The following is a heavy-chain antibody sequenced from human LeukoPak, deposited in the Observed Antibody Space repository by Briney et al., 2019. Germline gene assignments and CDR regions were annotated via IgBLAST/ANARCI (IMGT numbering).Heavy chain of an antibody. V-gene: IGHV4-31*03. CDR3: AREKSSGWYL. Sequence: SETLSLTCTVSGGSISSGGYYWSWIRQHPGKGLEWIGYIYYSGSTYYNPSLKSRVTISVDTSKNQFSLKLSSVTAADTAVYYCAREKSSGWYLWGQGTLVTVSS. CDR1: GGSISSGGYY. D-gene: IGHD6-19*01. J-gene: IGHJ4*02. CDR2: IYYSGST.